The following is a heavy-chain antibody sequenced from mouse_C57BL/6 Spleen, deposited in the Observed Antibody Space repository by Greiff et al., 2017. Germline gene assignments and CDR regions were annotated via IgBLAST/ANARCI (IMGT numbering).Heavy chain of an antibody. V-gene: IGHV1-63*01. Sequence: QVQLQQSGAELVRPGPSVKMSCKASGYTFTNYWIGWAKQRPGHGLEWIGDIYPGGGYTNYNEKFKGKATLTADKSSSTAYMQFSSLTSEDSAIYYCARRGLITTVGDYWGQGTTLTVSS. D-gene: IGHD1-1*01. CDR3: ARRGLITTVGDY. CDR1: GYTFTNYW. CDR2: IYPGGGYT. J-gene: IGHJ2*01.